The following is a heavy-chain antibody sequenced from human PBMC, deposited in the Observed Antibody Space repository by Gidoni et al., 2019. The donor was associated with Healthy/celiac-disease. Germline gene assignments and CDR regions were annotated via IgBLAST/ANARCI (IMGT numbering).Heavy chain of an antibody. D-gene: IGHD2-15*01. Sequence: EVQLVESGGGLVKPGGSLRLSCAASGFTFSSHSMNWVRQAPGKGLEWVSSISSSSSYIYYADSVKGRFTISRDNAKNSLYLQMNSLRAEDTAVYYCAREVPEGYCSGGSCYTRPYYYYYGMDVWGQGTTVTVSS. V-gene: IGHV3-21*01. J-gene: IGHJ6*02. CDR2: ISSSSSYI. CDR1: GFTFSSHS. CDR3: AREVPEGYCSGGSCYTRPYYYYYGMDV.